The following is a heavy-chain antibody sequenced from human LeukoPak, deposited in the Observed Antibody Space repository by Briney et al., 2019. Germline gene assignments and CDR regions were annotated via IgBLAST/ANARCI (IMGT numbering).Heavy chain of an antibody. CDR2: ISSSSSYI. V-gene: IGHV3-21*01. CDR3: ARELSPVVKYYFEY. J-gene: IGHJ4*02. Sequence: GGSLRLSCAASGFTFSSYDMNWVRQAPGKGLEWVSSISSSSSYIYYADSLKGRFTISRDNSKNTLYLQMNSLRAEDTALYYCARELSPVVKYYFEYWGQGTLVTVSP. CDR1: GFTFSSYD. D-gene: IGHD3-22*01.